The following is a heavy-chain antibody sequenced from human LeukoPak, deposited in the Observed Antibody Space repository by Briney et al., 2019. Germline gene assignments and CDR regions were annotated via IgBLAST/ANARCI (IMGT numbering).Heavy chain of an antibody. D-gene: IGHD2-2*01. J-gene: IGHJ6*03. CDR2: MNPNSGNT. CDR1: GYTFTSYD. V-gene: IGHV1-8*03. Sequence: GASVKVSCKASGYTFTSYDINWVRQATGQGLEWMGWMNPNSGNTGYAQKFQGRVTITRNTSISTAYMELSSLRSEDTAVYYCARSLPAASTQLNYYMDVWGKGTTVTVSS. CDR3: ARSLPAASTQLNYYMDV.